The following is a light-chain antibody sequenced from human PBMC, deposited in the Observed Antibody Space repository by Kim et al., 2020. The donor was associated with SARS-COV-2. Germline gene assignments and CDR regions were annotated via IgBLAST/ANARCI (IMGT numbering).Light chain of an antibody. CDR2: AAS. CDR1: QGIMHY. J-gene: IGKJ4*01. V-gene: IGKV1-17*03. CDR3: LQHNSYPLT. Sequence: SSVRVTIPLPCRSSQGIMHYFALFQQKPGKVPKRLIYAASSLQSGVPSRFSGSGSGTEFTLTISSLQPEDFATYYCLQHNSYPLTFGGGTKVDIK.